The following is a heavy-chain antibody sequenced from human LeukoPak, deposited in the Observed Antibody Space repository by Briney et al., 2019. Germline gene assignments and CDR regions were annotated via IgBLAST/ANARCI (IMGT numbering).Heavy chain of an antibody. CDR1: GFTFSSYA. Sequence: GGSLRLSCAASGFTFSSYAMSWVRQAPGKGLEWDSAISGSGGSTYYADSVKGRFTISRDNSKNTLYLQMNSLRAEDTAVYYCAKVTGIAAAGRVDYWGQGTLVTVSS. CDR2: ISGSGGST. CDR3: AKVTGIAAAGRVDY. D-gene: IGHD6-13*01. V-gene: IGHV3-23*01. J-gene: IGHJ4*02.